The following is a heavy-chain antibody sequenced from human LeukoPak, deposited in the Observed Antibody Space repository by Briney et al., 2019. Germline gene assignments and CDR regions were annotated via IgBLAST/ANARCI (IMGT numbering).Heavy chain of an antibody. Sequence: TLSLTCTVSGGSISSDGYYWTWIRQLPGKALEWLALIYWDDDKRYSPSLRSRVTVTKDTSKNQVVLTMTNMDPVDTGTYYCAHRRDYNGDWNEGSFDFWGQGTLVTVSS. CDR3: AHRRDYNGDWNEGSFDF. J-gene: IGHJ4*02. D-gene: IGHD1-1*01. CDR1: GGSISSDGYY. V-gene: IGHV2-5*08. CDR2: IYWDDDK.